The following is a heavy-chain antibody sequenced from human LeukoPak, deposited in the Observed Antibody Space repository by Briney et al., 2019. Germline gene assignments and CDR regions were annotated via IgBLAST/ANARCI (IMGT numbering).Heavy chain of an antibody. CDR1: GFTFSSYA. V-gene: IGHV3-30*04. J-gene: IGHJ4*02. Sequence: GGSLRLSCAASGFTFSSYAMHWVRQAPGKGLEWVAVISYDGSNKYYADSVKGRFTISRDNSKNTLYLQMNSLRAEDTAVYYCARRDYDILTGYYFDYWGQGTLVTVSS. CDR2: ISYDGSNK. D-gene: IGHD3-9*01. CDR3: ARRDYDILTGYYFDY.